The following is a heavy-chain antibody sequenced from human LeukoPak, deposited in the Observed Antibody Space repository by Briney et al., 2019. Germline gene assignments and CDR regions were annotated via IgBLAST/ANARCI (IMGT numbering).Heavy chain of an antibody. J-gene: IGHJ4*02. CDR3: ASRSSIWSGYQDTLYYFDS. D-gene: IGHD3-3*01. V-gene: IGHV4-59*01. CDR1: GGSFSGYY. Sequence: SETLSLTCAVYGGSFSGYYWSWVRQPPGKRLEWIGHIYYSGSTNYNPSLKSRVTISVDTSKNQFSLKLSSVTAADTAVYYCASRSSIWSGYQDTLYYFDSWGQGTLVTVSS. CDR2: IYYSGST.